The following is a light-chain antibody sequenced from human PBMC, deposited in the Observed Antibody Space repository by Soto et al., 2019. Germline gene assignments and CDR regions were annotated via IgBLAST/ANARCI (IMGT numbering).Light chain of an antibody. J-gene: IGKJ1*01. CDR3: QQYNNWPRT. CDR1: QSVGSN. V-gene: IGKV3-15*01. Sequence: EIMLTQSPATLSVSPGERATLSCRASQSVGSNLAWYQQKPGQAPRLLIYGASTRATGIPARFSGSGSGTEFTLTISSLQSEDFAVYYCQQYNNWPRTFXQGTKVDIK. CDR2: GAS.